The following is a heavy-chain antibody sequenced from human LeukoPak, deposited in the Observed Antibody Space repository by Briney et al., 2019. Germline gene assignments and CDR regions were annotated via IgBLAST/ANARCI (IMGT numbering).Heavy chain of an antibody. D-gene: IGHD4-11*01. V-gene: IGHV1-46*01. CDR3: ARDSGTVSDAFDI. Sequence: ASVKVPCKASGYTFISYYIHWVRQAPGQGLEWMGIINPSGGSTRYAQKFQGRVTMTRDTSTGTIYMELSSLRSEDTAVYFCARDSGTVSDAFDIWGQGTMVTVSS. CDR1: GYTFISYY. CDR2: INPSGGST. J-gene: IGHJ3*02.